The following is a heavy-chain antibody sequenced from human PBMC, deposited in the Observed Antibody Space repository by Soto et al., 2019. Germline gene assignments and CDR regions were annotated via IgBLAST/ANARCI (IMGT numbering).Heavy chain of an antibody. J-gene: IGHJ6*02. CDR2: IIPIFGTA. Sequence: GASVKVSCKASGGTFSSYAISWVRQAPGQGLEWMGGIIPIFGTANYAQKFQGRVMITADESTSTAYMELSSLRSEDTAVYYCARSTYYYDSSGYYYYGMDVWGQGTTVTVSS. D-gene: IGHD3-22*01. CDR1: GGTFSSYA. V-gene: IGHV1-69*13. CDR3: ARSTYYYDSSGYYYYGMDV.